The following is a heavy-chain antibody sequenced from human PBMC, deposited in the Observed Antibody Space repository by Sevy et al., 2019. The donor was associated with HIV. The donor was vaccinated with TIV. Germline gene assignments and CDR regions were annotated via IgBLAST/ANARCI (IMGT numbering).Heavy chain of an antibody. CDR1: GGTFSIYA. V-gene: IGHV1-69*13. D-gene: IGHD3-22*01. CDR2: IIPMFGTT. Sequence: ASVKVSCRASGGTFSIYAITWVRQSPGQGLEWMGGIIPMFGTTNYAQKFQGRVTITADESTNTAYMELSSLRSEDPAVYYCAREDSSGLNWFDPWGQGTLVTVSS. CDR3: AREDSSGLNWFDP. J-gene: IGHJ5*02.